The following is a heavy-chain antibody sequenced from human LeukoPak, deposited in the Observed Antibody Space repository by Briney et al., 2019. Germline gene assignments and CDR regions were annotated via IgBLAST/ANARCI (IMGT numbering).Heavy chain of an antibody. Sequence: SETLSLTCTVSGGSISSSSYYWDWIRQPPGKGLEWIGDLYDSGSTHYNPSLRSRVTISADTSKNQFSLKLSSVTAADTAVYYCARDLRSSWYGVFDYWGQGTLVSVSS. CDR1: GGSISSSSYY. CDR2: LYDSGST. J-gene: IGHJ4*02. V-gene: IGHV4-39*02. D-gene: IGHD6-13*01. CDR3: ARDLRSSWYGVFDY.